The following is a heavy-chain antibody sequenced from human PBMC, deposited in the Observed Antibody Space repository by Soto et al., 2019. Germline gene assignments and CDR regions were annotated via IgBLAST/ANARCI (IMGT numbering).Heavy chain of an antibody. Sequence: QVQLVQSGAEVKKPGSSVKVSCKASGGTFSSYAISWVRQAPGQGLEWMGGIIPIFGTANYAQKFQGRVTTTADESTSTAYMELSSLRSEDTAVYYCAVTTYCSGGSCYPSYGMDVWAKGPRSPSP. J-gene: IGHJ6*02. D-gene: IGHD2-15*01. CDR2: IIPIFGTA. V-gene: IGHV1-69*01. CDR1: GGTFSSYA. CDR3: AVTTYCSGGSCYPSYGMDV.